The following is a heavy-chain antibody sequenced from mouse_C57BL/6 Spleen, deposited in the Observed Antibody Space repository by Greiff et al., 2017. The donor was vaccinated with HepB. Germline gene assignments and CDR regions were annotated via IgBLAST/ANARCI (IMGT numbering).Heavy chain of an antibody. CDR2: IDPSDSYT. Sequence: QVQLQQPGAELVRPGTSVKLSCKASGYTFTSYWMHWVKQRPGQGLEWIGVIDPSDSYTNYNQKFKGKATLTVDTSSSTAYMQLSSLTSEDSAVYYGARGYDYDGRNYYAMDYWGQGTSVTVSS. CDR3: ARGYDYDGRNYYAMDY. CDR1: GYTFTSYW. J-gene: IGHJ4*01. D-gene: IGHD2-4*01. V-gene: IGHV1-59*01.